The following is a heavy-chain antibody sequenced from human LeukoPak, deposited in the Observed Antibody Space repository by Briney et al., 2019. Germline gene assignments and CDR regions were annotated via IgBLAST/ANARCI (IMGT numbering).Heavy chain of an antibody. D-gene: IGHD6-19*01. J-gene: IGHJ5*01. CDR3: ARGDSVAGTSNYFDS. V-gene: IGHV1-8*01. Sequence: ASVKVSCKTSGYTFTSFDIHWVRQATGQGLEWMGWMKPNDGNRGFAQKLQGRLTMTSDTSLVTAYMELTSLTSDDTAVYYCARGDSVAGTSNYFDSWGQGTLVTVSS. CDR2: MKPNDGNR. CDR1: GYTFTSFD.